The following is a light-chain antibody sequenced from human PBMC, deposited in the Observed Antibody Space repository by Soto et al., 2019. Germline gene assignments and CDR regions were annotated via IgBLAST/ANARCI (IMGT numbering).Light chain of an antibody. J-gene: IGLJ2*01. CDR2: GDN. V-gene: IGLV1-44*01. CDR1: GSSIGTKT. Sequence: QSVLTQPPSASGTPGQRVTISCSGSGSSIGTKTVNWYRQLPGTAPKLLIYGDNQRPSGVPDRSSGAKSGTLGSLAISGLQSEDEADYYCAAWDGSLDNVLFGGGTKLTVL. CDR3: AAWDGSLDNVL.